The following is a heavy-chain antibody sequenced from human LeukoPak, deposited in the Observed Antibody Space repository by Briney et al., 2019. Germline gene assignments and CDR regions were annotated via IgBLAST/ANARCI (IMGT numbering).Heavy chain of an antibody. CDR3: AREGYGDYALDY. D-gene: IGHD4-17*01. V-gene: IGHV3-48*03. Sequence: PGGSLRLSCAASGFTFSSYEMNWVRQAPGKGLEWVSYISGSGSTIYYADSVKGRFTISRDNAKNSLYLQMNSLRAEDTAVYYCAREGYGDYALDYWGQGTLVTVSS. J-gene: IGHJ4*02. CDR2: ISGSGSTI. CDR1: GFTFSSYE.